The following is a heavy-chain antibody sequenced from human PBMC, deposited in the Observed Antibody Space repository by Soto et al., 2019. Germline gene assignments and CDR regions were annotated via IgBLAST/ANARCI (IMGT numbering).Heavy chain of an antibody. CDR3: AKDGTTTGIHYYAMDV. D-gene: IGHD1-1*01. Sequence: GGSLRLSCEVSGFTLTSYGMNWVRQAPDKGLEWASTIGRGGDTYYADSVKGRFTISRDNSKNTLFLQMNSLRAEDTALYFCAKDGTTTGIHYYAMDVWGQGTTVTVSS. CDR2: IGRGGDT. V-gene: IGHV3-23*01. CDR1: GFTLTSYG. J-gene: IGHJ6*02.